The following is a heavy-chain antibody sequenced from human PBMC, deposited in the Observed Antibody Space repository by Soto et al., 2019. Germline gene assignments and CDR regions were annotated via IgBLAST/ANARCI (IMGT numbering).Heavy chain of an antibody. CDR1: GGSISSANW. V-gene: IGHV4-4*02. CDR3: ARLSFSYGVDV. CDR2: IYHGGST. J-gene: IGHJ6*02. Sequence: KASETLSLTRAVSGGSISSANWWTWVRQPPGKGLERIGEIYHGGSTSYNPSLKSRVTLSLDKFKNHFSLNLTSVTAADTAVYYCARLSFSYGVDVWGQGTTVTVSS.